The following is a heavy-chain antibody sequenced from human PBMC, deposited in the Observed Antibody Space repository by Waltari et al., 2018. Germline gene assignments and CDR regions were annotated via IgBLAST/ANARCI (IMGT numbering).Heavy chain of an antibody. V-gene: IGHV3-74*01. J-gene: IGHJ4*02. Sequence: EVQLVESGGGLVEPGGSLRVSWTASGFSFRHYWMHWVRPAPGRGLESVSLIDMDGTPKFYADSVKGRFTISRDNPRDTLYLQMNSLRPEDTAVYYCARDNRGSIDYWGQGALVTVSS. D-gene: IGHD3-10*01. CDR3: ARDNRGSIDY. CDR2: IDMDGTPK. CDR1: GFSFRHYW.